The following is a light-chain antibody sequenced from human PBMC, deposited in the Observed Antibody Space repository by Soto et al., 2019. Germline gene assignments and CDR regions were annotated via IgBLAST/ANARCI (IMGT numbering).Light chain of an antibody. CDR3: HQYATFPFT. V-gene: IGKV3-20*01. J-gene: IGKJ3*01. CDR2: GAS. CDR1: QSVSGSY. Sequence: IVLTQSPFTLSLSPGEGATLSCRASQSVSGSYFAWYQQKPGQAPRLLIYGASSRATGIPDRFSGSGSGTDFTLSISRLAPEDFAVYSCHQYATFPFTFGPGTKVDIK.